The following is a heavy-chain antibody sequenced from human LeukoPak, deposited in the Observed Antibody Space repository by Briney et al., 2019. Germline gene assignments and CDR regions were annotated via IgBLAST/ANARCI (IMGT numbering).Heavy chain of an antibody. Sequence: SLRLSCAASGFTFDDYAMHWVRQAPGKGLEWVSGISWNSGSIGYADSVKGRFTISRDNAKNSLYLQMNSLRAEDTALYYCAKARIAVAGRAGYYFDYWGQGTLVTVSS. V-gene: IGHV3-9*01. CDR3: AKARIAVAGRAGYYFDY. CDR1: GFTFDDYA. D-gene: IGHD6-19*01. CDR2: ISWNSGSI. J-gene: IGHJ4*02.